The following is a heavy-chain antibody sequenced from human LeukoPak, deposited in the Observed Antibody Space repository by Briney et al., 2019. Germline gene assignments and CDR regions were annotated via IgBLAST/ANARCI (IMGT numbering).Heavy chain of an antibody. D-gene: IGHD6-13*01. CDR3: ARHSIAAGGRHWFDP. Sequence: SETLSLTCTVTGGSISSSNSYWGWIRQPPGKGLEWIGSIHYSGSTYYNPSLKGRVTISVDTSKNQFFLKLSSVTAADTAVYYCARHSIAAGGRHWFDPWGQGTLVTVSS. V-gene: IGHV4-39*01. J-gene: IGHJ5*02. CDR2: IHYSGST. CDR1: GGSISSSNSY.